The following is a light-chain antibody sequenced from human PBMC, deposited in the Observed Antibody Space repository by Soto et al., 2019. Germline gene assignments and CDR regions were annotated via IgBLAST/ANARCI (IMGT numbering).Light chain of an antibody. Sequence: QPVLTQPASVSGSPGQSITISCTGTSSDVGGYNYVSWYQQHPGKAPKLMIYDVSSRPSGVSNRFSGSKSGNTASLIISGLLAEDEADYYCTSYTANKTPLFGGGTKLTVL. CDR2: DVS. CDR1: SSDVGGYNY. CDR3: TSYTANKTPL. V-gene: IGLV2-14*03. J-gene: IGLJ2*01.